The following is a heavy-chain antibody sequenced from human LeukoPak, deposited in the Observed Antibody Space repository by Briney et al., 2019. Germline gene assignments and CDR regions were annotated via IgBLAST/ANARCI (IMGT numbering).Heavy chain of an antibody. V-gene: IGHV3-7*01. D-gene: IGHD6-6*01. J-gene: IGHJ4*02. CDR3: ARPPYSSSSDY. Sequence: GGSLRLSCAASGFTFSSYWMSGVRQAPGKGLEGVANKKQEGREKYYVDSVKGPFTISRDNAKTSPYRQTTSLRAEDTAVYYCARPPYSSSSDYWGQGTLVTVSS. CDR1: GFTFSSYW. CDR2: KKQEGREK.